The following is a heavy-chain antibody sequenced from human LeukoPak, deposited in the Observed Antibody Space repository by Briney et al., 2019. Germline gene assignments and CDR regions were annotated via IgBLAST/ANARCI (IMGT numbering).Heavy chain of an antibody. Sequence: PSETLSLTCTVSGGSISSYYWSWIRQHPGKGLEWIGYIYYSGSTYYNPSLKSRVTISVDTSKNQFSLKLSSVTAADTAVYYCARDSITMVRGVTRGGAFDIWGQGTMVTVSS. J-gene: IGHJ3*02. CDR1: GGSISSYY. CDR3: ARDSITMVRGVTRGGAFDI. D-gene: IGHD3-10*01. CDR2: IYYSGST. V-gene: IGHV4-59*06.